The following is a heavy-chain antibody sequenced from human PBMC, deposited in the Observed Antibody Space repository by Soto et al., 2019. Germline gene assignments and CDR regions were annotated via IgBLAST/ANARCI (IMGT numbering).Heavy chain of an antibody. J-gene: IGHJ4*02. CDR3: AKAREYYGSGFDS. Sequence: GGSLRLSCAASGFTFSSYAMSWVRQAPGKGLEWVSIMTGSGGSTYYADSVKGRFTMSRDNSKNTLYLQMNTLRAEDTAVYYCAKAREYYGSGFDSWGQGTLVTVSS. CDR1: GFTFSSYA. CDR2: MTGSGGST. V-gene: IGHV3-23*01. D-gene: IGHD3-10*01.